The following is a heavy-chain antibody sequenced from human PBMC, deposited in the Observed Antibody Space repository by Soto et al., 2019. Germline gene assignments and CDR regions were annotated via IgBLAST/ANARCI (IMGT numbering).Heavy chain of an antibody. J-gene: IGHJ4*02. V-gene: IGHV6-1*01. CDR1: VDSVSRKSVA. D-gene: IGHD3-16*01. Sequence: SQTLSLTCAIFVDSVSRKSVAWNWIRQSPSRGLEWLGRTYYRSKWYDDYAVSVKSRIIINPATSKNQFSLHLNSVTPEDTAVYYCATVRFGRQMSHFDYRGKGIPVSVSS. CDR2: TYYRSKWYD. CDR3: ATVRFGRQMSHFDY.